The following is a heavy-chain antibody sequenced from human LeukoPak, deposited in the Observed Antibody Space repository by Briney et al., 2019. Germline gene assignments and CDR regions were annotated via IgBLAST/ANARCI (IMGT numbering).Heavy chain of an antibody. V-gene: IGHV4-39*07. J-gene: IGHJ4*02. CDR1: GVSISSTSYY. CDR2: IYYSGST. D-gene: IGHD2-15*01. CDR3: ARGVVAAPQTFDY. Sequence: SETLSLTCTVSGVSISSTSYYWGWIRQPPGKGLEWIASIYYSGSTYYNPSLKSRVTISVDTSKNQFSLKLSSVTAADTAVYYCARGVVAAPQTFDYWGQGTLVTVSS.